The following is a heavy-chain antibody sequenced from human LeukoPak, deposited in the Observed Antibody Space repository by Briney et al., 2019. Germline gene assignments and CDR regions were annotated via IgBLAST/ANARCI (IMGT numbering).Heavy chain of an antibody. J-gene: IGHJ4*02. V-gene: IGHV3-48*03. D-gene: IGHD1-26*01. CDR1: GFTFSSFE. CDR2: ISTSGTST. CDR3: VVHSATSCY. Sequence: PGGSLRLSCVASGFTFSSFEMNWVRQAPGKGLEWISYISTSGTSTYYADSVKGRFTISRDNGKTALSLQMNSLRAEDTAVYYCVVHSATSCYWGQGTLVTVSS.